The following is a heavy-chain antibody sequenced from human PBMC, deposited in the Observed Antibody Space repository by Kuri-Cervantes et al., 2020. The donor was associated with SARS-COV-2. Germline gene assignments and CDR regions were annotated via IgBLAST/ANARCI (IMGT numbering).Heavy chain of an antibody. CDR3: ARDINLEEGSYAYYYYGMDV. Sequence: GESLKISCAASGFTFDDYAMHWVRQAPGKGLEWVSLISGDGGSTYYADSVKGRFTISRDNAKNSLYLQMNSLRDEDTAVYYCARDINLEEGSYAYYYYGMDVWGQGTTVTVSS. V-gene: IGHV3-43*02. CDR2: ISGDGGST. J-gene: IGHJ6*02. CDR1: GFTFDDYA. D-gene: IGHD1-26*01.